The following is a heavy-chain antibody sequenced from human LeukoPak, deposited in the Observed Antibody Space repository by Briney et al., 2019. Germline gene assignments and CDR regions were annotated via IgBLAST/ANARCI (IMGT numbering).Heavy chain of an antibody. Sequence: SETLSLTCTVSGGSISSSSYCWGWIRQPPGKGLEWIGSIYYSGSTYYNPSLKSRVTISVDTSKNQFSLKLSSVTAADTAVYYCASYRGSDIDYWGQGTLVTVSS. V-gene: IGHV4-39*01. CDR1: GGSISSSSYC. J-gene: IGHJ4*02. CDR3: ASYRGSDIDY. CDR2: IYYSGST. D-gene: IGHD3-10*01.